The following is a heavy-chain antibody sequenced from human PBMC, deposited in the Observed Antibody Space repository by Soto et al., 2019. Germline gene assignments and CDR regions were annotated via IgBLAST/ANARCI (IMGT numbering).Heavy chain of an antibody. J-gene: IGHJ4*02. D-gene: IGHD6-19*01. CDR3: AKDRVGIAVAGIDY. Sequence: QVQLVESGGGVVQPGRSLRLSCAASGFTFSSYGMHWVRQAPGKGLEWVAVISYDGSNKYYADSVKGRFTISRDNSKNTLYLQMNSLRAEDTAVYYCAKDRVGIAVAGIDYWGQGTLVTVSS. V-gene: IGHV3-30*18. CDR2: ISYDGSNK. CDR1: GFTFSSYG.